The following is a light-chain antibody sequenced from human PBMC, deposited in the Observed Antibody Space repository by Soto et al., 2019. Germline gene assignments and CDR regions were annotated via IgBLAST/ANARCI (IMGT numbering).Light chain of an antibody. CDR2: DTS. CDR1: QSVSSY. CDR3: QQRTNWPALT. Sequence: EIVLTQSPATLSLSPGERATLSCRASQSVSSYLAWYQQKPGQAPSLLIYDTSNRATGIPARFSGSVSGTDFTLTISRLEPEDFAVYYCQQRTNWPALTFGGGTKVEIK. J-gene: IGKJ4*01. V-gene: IGKV3-11*01.